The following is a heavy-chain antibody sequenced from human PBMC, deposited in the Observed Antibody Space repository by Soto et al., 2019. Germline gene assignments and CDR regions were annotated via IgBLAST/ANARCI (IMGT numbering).Heavy chain of an antibody. Sequence: EVQLVESGGGLVKPGGSLRLSCAASGFTFSSYSMNWVRQAPGKGLEWVSSISSSSSYIYYADSVKGRFTISRDNAKNSLYPQMNGLRAEDTAVYYCARDQPGYSYGYGLGYWGQGTLVSVSS. CDR2: ISSSSSYI. CDR3: ARDQPGYSYGYGLGY. CDR1: GFTFSSYS. J-gene: IGHJ4*02. D-gene: IGHD5-18*01. V-gene: IGHV3-21*01.